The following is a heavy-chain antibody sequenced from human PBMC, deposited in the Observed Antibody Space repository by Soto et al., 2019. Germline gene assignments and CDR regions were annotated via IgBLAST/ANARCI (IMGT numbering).Heavy chain of an antibody. CDR2: MNPNSGTT. CDR3: ARVACTGGRCYYDY. V-gene: IGHV1-8*01. CDR1: GYIFTSYD. Sequence: QVQLVQSGAEVKKPGASVKVSCKASGYIFTSYDFNWVRQATGQGLEWLGWMNPNSGTTGYAQRFQGRVTMTRNTAISTAYMELSSLRSEDTAMYYCARVACTGGRCYYDYWGQGTLVTVSS. J-gene: IGHJ4*02. D-gene: IGHD2-8*02.